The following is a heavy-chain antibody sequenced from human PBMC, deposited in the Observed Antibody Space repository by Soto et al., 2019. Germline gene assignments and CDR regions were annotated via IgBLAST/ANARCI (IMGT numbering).Heavy chain of an antibody. D-gene: IGHD5-12*01. CDR2: FSSSSSYI. CDR1: GFTFSSYS. CDR3: AREVSKYSGYDFDY. V-gene: IGHV3-21*01. Sequence: EVQLVESGGGLVKPGGSLRLSCAASGFTFSSYSMNWVRQAPGKGLEWVSSFSSSSSYIYYADPVKGRFTISRDNAKNSLYPQMTSLSAEDTAVYYCAREVSKYSGYDFDYWGQGTLVTVSS. J-gene: IGHJ4*02.